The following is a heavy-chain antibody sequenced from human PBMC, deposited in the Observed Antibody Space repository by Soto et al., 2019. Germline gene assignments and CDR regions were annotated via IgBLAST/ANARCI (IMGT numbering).Heavy chain of an antibody. CDR2: IWYDGSDK. CDR3: ARDRRASSSWYGNFDY. J-gene: IGHJ4*02. Sequence: QVQLVESGGGVVQPGRSLRLSCAASGFDFSSYGMHWVRQAPGKGPEWVAVIWYDGSDKYYADSVKGRFTISRENSRNTQFLQMNSLRPEDTAVYYCARDRRASSSWYGNFDYWGQGALVTVSS. V-gene: IGHV3-33*01. CDR1: GFDFSSYG. D-gene: IGHD6-13*01.